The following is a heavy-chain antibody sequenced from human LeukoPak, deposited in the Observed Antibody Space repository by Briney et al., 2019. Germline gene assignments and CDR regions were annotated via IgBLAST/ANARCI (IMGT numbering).Heavy chain of an antibody. V-gene: IGHV3-48*02. D-gene: IGHD6-13*01. CDR2: ISSSSTI. Sequence: GGSLRLSCAASGFTFSDYSMNWVRLAPGKGLEWVSYISSSSTIYYADSVKGRFTISRDNAKNSLYLQMNSLRDEDTAVYYCARYSSNGDFDYWGQGTLVTVSS. CDR1: GFTFSDYS. J-gene: IGHJ4*02. CDR3: ARYSSNGDFDY.